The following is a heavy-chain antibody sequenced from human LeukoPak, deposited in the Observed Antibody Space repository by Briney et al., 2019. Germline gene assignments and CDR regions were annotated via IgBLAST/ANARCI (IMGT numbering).Heavy chain of an antibody. V-gene: IGHV3-7*01. CDR1: KFTFTNYW. CDR2: IKEDGSEK. CDR3: ANNFDY. Sequence: GESLRLSCAASKFTFTNYWMSWVRQAPGKGLEWVANIKEDGSEKRYVGSVKGRFTISRDNAKNSLYLQMNSLRIEDTAVYYCANNFDYWGQGTLVTVSS. J-gene: IGHJ4*02.